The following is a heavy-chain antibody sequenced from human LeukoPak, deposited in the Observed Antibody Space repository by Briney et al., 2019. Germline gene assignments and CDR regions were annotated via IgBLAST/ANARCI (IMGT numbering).Heavy chain of an antibody. Sequence: PSETLSLTCTVSGGSISSYYWSWIRQPPGKGLEWIGYIYYSGSTNYNPSLKSRVTISVDTSKNQFSLKLSSVTAADTAVYYCASSGFGSGYDWVDYWGQGTLVTVSS. CDR1: GGSISSYY. V-gene: IGHV4-59*01. D-gene: IGHD5-12*01. CDR3: ASSGFGSGYDWVDY. CDR2: IYYSGST. J-gene: IGHJ4*02.